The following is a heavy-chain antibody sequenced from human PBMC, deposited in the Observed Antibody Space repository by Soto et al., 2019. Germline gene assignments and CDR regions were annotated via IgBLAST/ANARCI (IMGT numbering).Heavy chain of an antibody. CDR1: GGSISSGAYY. Sequence: QVQLQESGPGLVKPSQTLSLTCTVSGGSISSGAYYWSWIRQHPGKGLEWIGYIYYSGNTYYNPYLRSRVTISVDTSKNQFSLKLSSVTAADPAVYYCARVGLRLGDYFDYWGQGTLVSVSS. CDR2: IYYSGNT. CDR3: ARVGLRLGDYFDY. J-gene: IGHJ4*02. V-gene: IGHV4-31*03. D-gene: IGHD6-19*01.